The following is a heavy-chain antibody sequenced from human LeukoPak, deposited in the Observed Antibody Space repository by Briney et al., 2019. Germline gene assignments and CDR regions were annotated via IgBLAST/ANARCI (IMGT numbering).Heavy chain of an antibody. CDR2: ISYDGSNK. CDR3: AKDLTYYYDSSGYYV. J-gene: IGHJ4*02. Sequence: GRSLRLSCAASGFTFSSYGMHWVRQAPGKGLEWVAVISYDGSNKYYADSVKGRLTISRDNSKNTLYLQMNSLRAEDTAVYYCAKDLTYYYDSSGYYVWGQGTLVTVSS. V-gene: IGHV3-30*18. D-gene: IGHD3-22*01. CDR1: GFTFSSYG.